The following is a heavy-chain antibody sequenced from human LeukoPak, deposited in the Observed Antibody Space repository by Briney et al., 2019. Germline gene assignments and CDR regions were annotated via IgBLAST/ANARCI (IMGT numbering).Heavy chain of an antibody. J-gene: IGHJ3*02. V-gene: IGHV4-39*07. CDR3: ARDLEMAKDAFDI. CDR1: GGSIYSSNSY. D-gene: IGHD5-24*01. CDR2: IFFSGST. Sequence: SETLSLTCTVSGGSIYSSNSYWGWLRQPPGKGLEWIGSIFFSGSTYYNPSLKSRVTISVDRSKNQFSLKLSSVTAADTAMYYCARDLEMAKDAFDIWSQGTMVTVSS.